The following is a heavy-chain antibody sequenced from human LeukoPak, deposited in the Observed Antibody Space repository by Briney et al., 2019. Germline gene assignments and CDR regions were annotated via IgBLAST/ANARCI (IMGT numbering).Heavy chain of an antibody. J-gene: IGHJ6*02. CDR3: ARGSAEGYYDFWSGYYSKFSMDV. CDR2: INSDGSST. V-gene: IGHV3-74*01. D-gene: IGHD3-3*01. Sequence: PGGSLRLSCAASGFTFSSYWMHWVRQAPGKGLVWVSRINSDGSSTSYADSVTGRFTISRDNAKNTLYLQMNSLRAEDTAVYYCARGSAEGYYDFWSGYYSKFSMDVWGQGTTVTVSS. CDR1: GFTFSSYW.